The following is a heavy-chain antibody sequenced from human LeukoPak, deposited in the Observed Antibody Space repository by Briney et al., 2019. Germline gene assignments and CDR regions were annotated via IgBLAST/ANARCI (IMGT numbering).Heavy chain of an antibody. J-gene: IGHJ5*02. V-gene: IGHV3-23*01. CDR2: ISGSGGST. CDR3: AKDPTTVVTNNWFDP. CDR1: GFTFSSYA. D-gene: IGHD4-23*01. Sequence: GGSLRLSCAASGFTFSSYAMSWVRQAPGKGQEWASAISGSGGSTYYADSVKGRFTIPRDNSKNTLYLQMNSLRAEDTAVYYCAKDPTTVVTNNWFDPWGQGTLVTVSS.